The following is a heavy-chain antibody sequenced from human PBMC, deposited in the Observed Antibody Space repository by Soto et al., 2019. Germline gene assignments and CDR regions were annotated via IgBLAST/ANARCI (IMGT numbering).Heavy chain of an antibody. CDR1: GFSLSTYS. J-gene: IGHJ4*02. CDR3: ATEISGSYFNF. CDR2: IRSTTPTI. D-gene: IGHD1-26*01. Sequence: EVQLVESGGGLVQPGGSLRLSCAASGFSLSTYSLNWVRQAPGKGLECISYIRSTTPTIYYADSVKGRFTISRDDAKNSLYLQMNSLKDEVTTVYYCATEISGSYFNFWGQGTLVTVSS. V-gene: IGHV3-48*02.